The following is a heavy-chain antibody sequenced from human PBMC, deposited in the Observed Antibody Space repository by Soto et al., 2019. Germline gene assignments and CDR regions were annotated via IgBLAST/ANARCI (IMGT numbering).Heavy chain of an antibody. CDR3: ARVPQSVGVNYYDSSGYPDY. CDR1: GYTFTSYG. Sequence: ASVKVSCKASGYTFTSYGISWVRQAPGQGLEWMGWISAYNGNTNYAQKLQGRVTMTTDTSTSTAYMELRSLRSDDTAVYYCARVPQSVGVNYYDSSGYPDYWGQGTLVTVSS. CDR2: ISAYNGNT. D-gene: IGHD3-22*01. J-gene: IGHJ4*02. V-gene: IGHV1-18*01.